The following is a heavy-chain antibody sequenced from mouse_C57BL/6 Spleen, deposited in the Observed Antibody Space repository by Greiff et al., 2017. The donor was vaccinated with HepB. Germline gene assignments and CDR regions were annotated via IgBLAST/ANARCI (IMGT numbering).Heavy chain of an antibody. V-gene: IGHV5-17*01. Sequence: EVKLVESGGGLVKPGGSLKLSCAASGFTFSDYGMHWVRQAPEKGLEWVAYISSGSSTIYYADTVKGRFTISRDNAKNTLFLQMTSLRSEDTAMYYCARPIYYGSSVGWFAYWGQGTLVTVSA. J-gene: IGHJ3*01. CDR1: GFTFSDYG. CDR2: ISSGSSTI. CDR3: ARPIYYGSSVGWFAY. D-gene: IGHD1-1*01.